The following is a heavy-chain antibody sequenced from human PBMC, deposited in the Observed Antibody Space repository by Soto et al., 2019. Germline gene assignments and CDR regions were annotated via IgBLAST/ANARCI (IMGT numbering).Heavy chain of an antibody. D-gene: IGHD6-19*01. CDR3: ARAELAVAGGAFDI. J-gene: IGHJ3*02. V-gene: IGHV1-2*04. CDR2: INPNSGGT. CDR1: GYTFTGYY. Sequence: ASVKVSCKASGYTFTGYYMHWVRQAPGQGREWMGWINPNSGGTNYAQKFQGWVTMTRDTSISTAYMELSRLRSDDTAVYYCARAELAVAGGAFDIWGQGTMVTVSS.